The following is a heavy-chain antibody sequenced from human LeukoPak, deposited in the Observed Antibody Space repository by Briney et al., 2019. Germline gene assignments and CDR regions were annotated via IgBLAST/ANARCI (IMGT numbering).Heavy chain of an antibody. CDR3: ARGDHYDSPPGGY. J-gene: IGHJ4*02. CDR2: MYYSGST. Sequence: SETLSLTCTVSGGSISGYYWSWTRQPPGKGLEWIGYMYYSGSTKYNPSLKSRVTISVDTSKNQFSLKLSSVTAADTAVYYCARGDHYDSPPGGYWGQGTLVTVSS. D-gene: IGHD3-22*01. CDR1: GGSISGYY. V-gene: IGHV4-59*08.